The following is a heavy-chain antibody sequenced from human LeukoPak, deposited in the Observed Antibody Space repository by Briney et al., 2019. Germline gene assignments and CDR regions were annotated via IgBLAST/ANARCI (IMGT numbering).Heavy chain of an antibody. D-gene: IGHD4-23*01. CDR3: ARKDPYGGNPLDY. CDR1: GYTFTGYY. J-gene: IGHJ4*02. Sequence: ASVTVSCKASGYTFTGYYIHWVRQAPGQGLEWMGWISAYNGNTNYAQKLQGRVTMTTDTSTSTAYMELRSLRSDDTAVYYCARKDPYGGNPLDYWGQGTLVTVSS. CDR2: ISAYNGNT. V-gene: IGHV1-18*04.